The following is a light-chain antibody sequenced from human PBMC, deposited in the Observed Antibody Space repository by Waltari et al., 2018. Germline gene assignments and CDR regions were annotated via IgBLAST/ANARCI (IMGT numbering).Light chain of an antibody. CDR3: AAWDDNLNARV. CDR1: NSNIGSNT. V-gene: IGLV1-44*01. CDR2: TND. Sequence: QSVLTQPPSSSGTPRQRVTISCSGSNSNIGSNTVNWYQQFPGTAPKLLIYTNDQRPSGVPDRFSGSKSGTSDSLAISGLQADDEAHYYCAAWDDNLNARVFGGGTMLTVL. J-gene: IGLJ3*02.